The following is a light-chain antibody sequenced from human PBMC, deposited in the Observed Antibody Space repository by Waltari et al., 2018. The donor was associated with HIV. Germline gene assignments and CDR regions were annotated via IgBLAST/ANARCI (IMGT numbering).Light chain of an antibody. J-gene: IGKJ4*01. CDR3: QQYNNWPLT. CDR2: GAS. CDR1: QSVSSN. V-gene: IGKV3-15*01. Sequence: EIVMTQSPATLSVSPGERATLSCRASQSVSSNLAWYQQKPVQAPMLLIYGASTRSTVFPARFSGSGSGTEFTLTISSLQSEDFAVYYCQQYNNWPLTFGGGTKVEIK.